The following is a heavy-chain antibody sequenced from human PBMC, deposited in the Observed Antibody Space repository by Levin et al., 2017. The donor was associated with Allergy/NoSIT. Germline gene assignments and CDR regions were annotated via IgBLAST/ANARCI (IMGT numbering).Heavy chain of an antibody. V-gene: IGHV3-30*04. CDR3: ARDGSTRCDEEGYYYYSGMDV. Sequence: GGSLRLSCAASGFSFDTYAVHWVRQAPGKGLEWVAIISYDGSKKYYAESMKGRFTVSRDNPKNTLFLQINSLRPEDTAVYYCARDGSTRCDEEGYYYYSGMDVWGQGTTVTVSS. CDR2: ISYDGSKK. D-gene: IGHD6-13*01. J-gene: IGHJ6*02. CDR1: GFSFDTYA.